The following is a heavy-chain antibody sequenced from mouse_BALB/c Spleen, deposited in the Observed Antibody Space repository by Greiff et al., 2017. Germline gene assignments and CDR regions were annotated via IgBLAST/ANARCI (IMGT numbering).Heavy chain of an antibody. CDR2: ISSGGSYT. V-gene: IGHV5-6-4*01. CDR3: TLMYNGSRGAMDY. D-gene: IGHD1-1*01. Sequence: EVKLMESGGGLVKPGGSLKLSCAASGFTFSSYTMSWVRQTPEKRLEWVATISSGGSYTYYPDSVKGRFTISRDNAKNTLYLQMSSLKSEDTAMYYCTLMYNGSRGAMDYWGQGTSVTVSS. J-gene: IGHJ4*01. CDR1: GFTFSSYT.